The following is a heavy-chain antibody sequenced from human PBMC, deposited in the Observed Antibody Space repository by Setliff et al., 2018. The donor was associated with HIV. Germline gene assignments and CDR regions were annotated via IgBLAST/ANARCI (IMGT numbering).Heavy chain of an antibody. J-gene: IGHJ4*02. CDR2: IAYSGTTMYT. Sequence: PSETLSLTCTVSGGSIRSDSYYWTWIRQPAGEGLEWIADIAYSGTTMYTNYNPSLESRVIISEDTSRDQVFLKLTSVTADDTAIYYCARGPPFAYWGQGLLVTVSS. V-gene: IGHV4-61*10. CDR1: GGSIRSDSYY. CDR3: ARGPPFAY.